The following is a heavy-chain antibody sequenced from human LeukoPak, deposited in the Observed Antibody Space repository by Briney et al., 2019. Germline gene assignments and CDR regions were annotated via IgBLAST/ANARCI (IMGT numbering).Heavy chain of an antibody. CDR3: ASGHDLVPDESIAVAGIRMVPPRDRSGYYYYMDV. D-gene: IGHD6-19*01. Sequence: ASVKVSCKASGGTFSSYAISWVRQAPGQGLEWMGGIIPIFGTANYAQKFQGRVTITADESTSTAYMELSSLRSEDTAVYYCASGHDLVPDESIAVAGIRMVPPRDRSGYYYYMDVWGKGTTVTVSS. J-gene: IGHJ6*03. V-gene: IGHV1-69*13. CDR2: IIPIFGTA. CDR1: GGTFSSYA.